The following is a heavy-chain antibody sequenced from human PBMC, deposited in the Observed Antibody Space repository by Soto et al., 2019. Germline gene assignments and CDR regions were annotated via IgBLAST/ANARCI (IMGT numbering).Heavy chain of an antibody. CDR3: ARERSSSWYEGNWFDP. CDR2: IYYSGST. D-gene: IGHD6-13*01. Sequence: SETLSLTCPVSGGSISGYSLSGIRQPPGKGLEWIGYIYYSGSTNYNPSLKSRVTISVDTSKNQFSLKLSSVTAADTAVYYCARERSSSWYEGNWFDPWGQGTLVTVSS. V-gene: IGHV4-59*01. CDR1: GGSISGYS. J-gene: IGHJ5*02.